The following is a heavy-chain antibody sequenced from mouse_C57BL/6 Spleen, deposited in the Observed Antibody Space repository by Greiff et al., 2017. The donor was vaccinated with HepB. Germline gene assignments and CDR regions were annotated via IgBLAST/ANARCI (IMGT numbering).Heavy chain of an antibody. CDR3: ARSAYYYGRSHYY. CDR2: INTSNGGT. V-gene: IGHV1-53*01. J-gene: IGHJ2*01. CDR1: DYTFTSHC. Sequence: QVQLMQSGTDLVQPGASVKLSCKASDYTFTSHCMPWVQQRPGQGLEWVGNINTSNGGTNYTEKFKSKATLTVDKSTSTAYMQLSSLTSEDTAVYYIARSAYYYGRSHYYWGQGTPLTVSS. D-gene: IGHD1-1*01.